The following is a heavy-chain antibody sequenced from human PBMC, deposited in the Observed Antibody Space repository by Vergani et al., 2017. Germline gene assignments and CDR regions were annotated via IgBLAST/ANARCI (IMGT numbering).Heavy chain of an antibody. CDR2: ISSSSSYI. CDR1: GFTFSSYS. V-gene: IGHV3-21*01. J-gene: IGHJ3*02. D-gene: IGHD2-15*01. Sequence: EVQLVESGGGLVKPGGSLRLSCAASGFTFSSYSMNWVRQAPGKGLEWVSSISSSSSYIYYADSVKGRFTISRDNAKNSLCLQMNSLRAEDTAVYYCARVLSVGDLGYCSGGSCPYDAFDIWGQGTMVTVSS. CDR3: ARVLSVGDLGYCSGGSCPYDAFDI.